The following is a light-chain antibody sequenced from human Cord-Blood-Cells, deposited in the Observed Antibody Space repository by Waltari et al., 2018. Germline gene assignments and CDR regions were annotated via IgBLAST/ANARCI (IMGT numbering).Light chain of an antibody. V-gene: IGKV3-15*01. J-gene: IGKJ1*01. CDR3: QQYNNWPRT. CDR1: QSVSSN. Sequence: EIVMTLSPATLSVSPGERATLSCRASQSVSSNLAWYPQKPGQAPRRPIYGASTRANGIPARFSGSGSGTEFTLTISSLQSEDFAVYYCQQYNNWPRTFGQGTKVEIK. CDR2: GAS.